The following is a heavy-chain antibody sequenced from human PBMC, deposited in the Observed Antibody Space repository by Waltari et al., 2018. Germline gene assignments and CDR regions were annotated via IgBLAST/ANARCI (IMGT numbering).Heavy chain of an antibody. CDR2: ISYDGSKG. CDR3: AKSRGRDSVCFDY. V-gene: IGHV3-30*18. D-gene: IGHD3-10*01. CDR1: GFTFTGFG. J-gene: IGHJ4*02. Sequence: QVQMVESGGGVVQPGKSLRLSCAASGFTFTGFGFHWVRQAPGRGLEWLAVISYDGSKGFYADSVKGRFTISRDNSKNTVSLHMSSLGLEDTAIYYCAKSRGRDSVCFDYWGQGALVTVSS.